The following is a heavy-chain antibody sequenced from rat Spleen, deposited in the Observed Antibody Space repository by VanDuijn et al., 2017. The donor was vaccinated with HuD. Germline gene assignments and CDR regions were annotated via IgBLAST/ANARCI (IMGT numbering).Heavy chain of an antibody. Sequence: EVQLVESGGGLVQPGRSLKLSCAASGFTFSDYNMAWVRQAPKKGLEWVATISYDGSSTYYRDSVKGRFTISRDNAKSTLYLQMDSLRSEDTATYYCARLRRYFDYWGQGVMVTVSS. J-gene: IGHJ2*01. CDR1: GFTFSDYN. V-gene: IGHV5-7*01. CDR3: ARLRRYFDY. D-gene: IGHD1-11*01. CDR2: ISYDGSST.